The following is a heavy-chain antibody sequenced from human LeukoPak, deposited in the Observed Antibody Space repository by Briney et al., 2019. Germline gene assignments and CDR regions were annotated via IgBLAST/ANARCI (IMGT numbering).Heavy chain of an antibody. CDR3: ARALPKGQLDYYYYYMDV. CDR2: IIPIFGTA. CDR1: GGTFSSYA. Sequence: SVKVSCKASGGTFSSYAISWVRQAPGQGLEWMGGIIPIFGTANYAQKFQGRVTITADESTSTAYMELSSLRSEDTTVYYCARALPKGQLDYYYYYMDVWGKGTTVTVSS. D-gene: IGHD6-6*01. V-gene: IGHV1-69*13. J-gene: IGHJ6*03.